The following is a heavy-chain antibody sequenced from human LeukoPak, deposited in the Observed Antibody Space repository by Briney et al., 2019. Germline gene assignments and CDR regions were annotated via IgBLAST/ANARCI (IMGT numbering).Heavy chain of an antibody. V-gene: IGHV1-46*01. CDR1: GYTFTTYY. Sequence: GASVKVSCKASGYTFTTYYMHWVRQAPGQGLEWMGIINPSGGSTTYAQKFQGRVTMTRDKSTSTVYMELSSLRSDDTAVYYCARIQLWTTQYYYYYYMDVWGKGTTVTISS. CDR2: INPSGGST. J-gene: IGHJ6*03. D-gene: IGHD5-18*01. CDR3: ARIQLWTTQYYYYYYMDV.